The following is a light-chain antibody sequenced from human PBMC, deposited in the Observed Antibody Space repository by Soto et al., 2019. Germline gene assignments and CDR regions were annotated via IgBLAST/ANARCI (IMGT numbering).Light chain of an antibody. CDR3: CSYAGSSTFVV. Sequence: QSALTQHASVSGSPGQSITISCTGTSSDVGSYNLVSWYQQHPGKAPKLMIYEGSNRPSGVSNRFSGSKSGNTASLTISGLQAEDEADYYCCSYAGSSTFVVFGGGTKLTVL. V-gene: IGLV2-23*03. CDR1: SSDVGSYNL. J-gene: IGLJ2*01. CDR2: EGS.